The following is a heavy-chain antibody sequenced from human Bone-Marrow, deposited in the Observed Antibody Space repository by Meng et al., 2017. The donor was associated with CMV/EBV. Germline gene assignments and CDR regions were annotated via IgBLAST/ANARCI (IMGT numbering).Heavy chain of an antibody. J-gene: IGHJ6*02. D-gene: IGHD6-19*01. CDR2: ICYDGSNK. CDR1: GFTFSSYG. Sequence: GGSRRLSCAASGFTFSSYGMHWVRQAPGKGLEWVAVICYDGSNKYYADSVKGRFTISRDNAKNSLYLQMNSLRAEDTAVYYCARDLRSSGSYYYYYGMDVWGQGTTVTVSS. V-gene: IGHV3-33*01. CDR3: ARDLRSSGSYYYYYGMDV.